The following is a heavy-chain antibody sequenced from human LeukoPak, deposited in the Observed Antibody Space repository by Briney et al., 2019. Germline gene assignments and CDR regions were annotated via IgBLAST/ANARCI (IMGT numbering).Heavy chain of an antibody. V-gene: IGHV3-64D*09. D-gene: IGHD4-23*01. CDR2: INSNGGST. J-gene: IGHJ4*02. CDR3: VNGPTVGRFDY. CDR1: GFTFSSYS. Sequence: QTGGSLRLSCAASGFTFSSYSMHWVRQAPGKGLEYVSAINSNGGSTHYADSVGGRFTISRDNSKNTLYLQMSSLRAEDTAVYYCVNGPTVGRFDYWGQGTLVTVSP.